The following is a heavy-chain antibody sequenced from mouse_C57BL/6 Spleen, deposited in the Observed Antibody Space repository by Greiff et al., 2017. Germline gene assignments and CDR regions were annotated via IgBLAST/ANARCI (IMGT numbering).Heavy chain of an antibody. CDR3: AREDYYGSSPWFAY. CDR1: GYTFTSYD. D-gene: IGHD1-1*01. V-gene: IGHV1-85*01. Sequence: QVQLQQSGPELVKPGASVKLSCKASGYTFTSYDINWVKQRPGQGLEWIGWIYPRDGSTKYTEKFKGKATLTVDTTSSTAYMDLHSLTSEDSAVYICAREDYYGSSPWFAYWGQGTLVTVSA. J-gene: IGHJ3*01. CDR2: IYPRDGST.